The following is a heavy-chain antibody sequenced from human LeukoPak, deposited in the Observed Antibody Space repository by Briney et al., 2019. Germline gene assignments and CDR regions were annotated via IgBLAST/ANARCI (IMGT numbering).Heavy chain of an antibody. Sequence: ASVKVSCKASGYTFTSYGISWVRRAPGQGLEWMGIINPSGGSTSYAQKFQGRVTMTRDTSTSTVYLELSSLRSEDTAVYYCARISRYYGSGSYGAFDYWGQGTLVTVSS. V-gene: IGHV1-46*01. CDR1: GYTFTSYG. CDR2: INPSGGST. J-gene: IGHJ4*02. D-gene: IGHD3-10*01. CDR3: ARISRYYGSGSYGAFDY.